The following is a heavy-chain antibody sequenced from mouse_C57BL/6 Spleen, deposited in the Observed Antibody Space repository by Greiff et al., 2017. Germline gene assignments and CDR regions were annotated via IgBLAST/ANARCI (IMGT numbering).Heavy chain of an antibody. Sequence: EVQLQQSGPELVKPGASVKMSCKASGYTFTDYNMHWVKQSHGKSLEWIGYINPNNGGTSYNQKFKGKATLTVNKSSSTAYMELRSLTSEDSAVYYCAVPGQLRLPHYFDYWGQGTTLTVSS. J-gene: IGHJ2*01. D-gene: IGHD3-2*02. CDR1: GYTFTDYN. CDR3: AVPGQLRLPHYFDY. CDR2: INPNNGGT. V-gene: IGHV1-22*01.